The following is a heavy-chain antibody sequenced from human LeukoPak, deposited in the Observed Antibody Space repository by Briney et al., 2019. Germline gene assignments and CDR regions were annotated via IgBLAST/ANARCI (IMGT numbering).Heavy chain of an antibody. Sequence: SETLSLTCTVSGGSISSSSYYWGWIRQPPGKGLEWIGSIYYSGSTYYNPSLKSRVTISVDTSKNQSSLKLSSVTAADTAVYYCARLSSSSSWYRYYYYMDVWGKGTTVTVSS. CDR3: ARLSSSSSWYRYYYYMDV. CDR2: IYYSGST. D-gene: IGHD6-13*01. J-gene: IGHJ6*03. CDR1: GGSISSSSYY. V-gene: IGHV4-39*01.